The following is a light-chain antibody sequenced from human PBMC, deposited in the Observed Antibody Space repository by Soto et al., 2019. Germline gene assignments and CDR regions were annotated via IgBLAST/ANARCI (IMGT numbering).Light chain of an antibody. Sequence: QAVVTQPRSVSGSPGQSVTISCTGTSSDVGGYNYVSWYQQYPGKAPKLIIYDVSKRPSVVPDRFSGSKSGNTASLTISGLQAEDEADYYCCSYAGSYTLWVFGGGTKLTVL. J-gene: IGLJ3*02. CDR2: DVS. V-gene: IGLV2-11*01. CDR3: CSYAGSYTLWV. CDR1: SSDVGGYNY.